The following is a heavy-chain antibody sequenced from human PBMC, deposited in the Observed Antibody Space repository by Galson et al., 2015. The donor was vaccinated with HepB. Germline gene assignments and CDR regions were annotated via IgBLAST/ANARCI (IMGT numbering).Heavy chain of an antibody. CDR1: GGTFSSYA. Sequence: SVKVSCKASGGTFSSYAISWVRQAPGQGLEWMGRIIPILGIANYAQKFQGRVTITADKSTSTAYMELSSLRSEDTAVYYCATLWFGELETGDYWGQGTLVTVSS. CDR2: IIPILGIA. D-gene: IGHD3-10*01. CDR3: ATLWFGELETGDY. J-gene: IGHJ4*02. V-gene: IGHV1-69*04.